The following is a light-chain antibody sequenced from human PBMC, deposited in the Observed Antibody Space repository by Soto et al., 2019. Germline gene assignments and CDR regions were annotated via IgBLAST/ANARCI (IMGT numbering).Light chain of an antibody. Sequence: EKVMTQSPATLSVSPGERVTLSCRASESVSSNLAWYHQRPGQAPRLLIYGASTRATGIPARFSGSGSGTEFTLTISSLQSEDFGVYYCQQYGYWLSLTFGGGTKVDIK. V-gene: IGKV3-15*01. CDR3: QQYGYWLSLT. CDR2: GAS. CDR1: ESVSSN. J-gene: IGKJ4*01.